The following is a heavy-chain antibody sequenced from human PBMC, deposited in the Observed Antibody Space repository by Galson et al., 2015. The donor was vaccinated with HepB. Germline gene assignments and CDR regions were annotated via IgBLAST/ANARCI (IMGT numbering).Heavy chain of an antibody. CDR1: GFTFFTSA. Sequence: LRLSCAASGFTFFTSAMSWVRQASGKGLEWVSTISGFGENTYYADSVKGRFTVSRDNSRNMVYLQMNSLRAEDTAIFYCAKGGHYSPFDPWGQGTLVTGSS. J-gene: IGHJ5*02. CDR3: AKGGHYSPFDP. D-gene: IGHD5-18*01. CDR2: ISGFGENT. V-gene: IGHV3-23*01.